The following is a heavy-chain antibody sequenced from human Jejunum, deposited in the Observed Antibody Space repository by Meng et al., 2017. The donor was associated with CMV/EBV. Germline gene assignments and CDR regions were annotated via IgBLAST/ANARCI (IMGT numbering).Heavy chain of an antibody. D-gene: IGHD1-26*01. CDR1: GFTVNSNF. Sequence: GFTVNSNFMTWVRQAPGKGLEWVAVSYSAGMTYYADSVKGRFTISRDNSRNTLYLQMGSLRPDDMAIYYCARDQSGRYPYNWFDPWGQGTLVTVSS. CDR2: SYSAGMT. V-gene: IGHV3-66*02. J-gene: IGHJ5*02. CDR3: ARDQSGRYPYNWFDP.